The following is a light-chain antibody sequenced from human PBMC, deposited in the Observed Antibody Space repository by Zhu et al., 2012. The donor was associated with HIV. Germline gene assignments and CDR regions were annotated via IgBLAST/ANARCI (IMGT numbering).Light chain of an antibody. J-gene: IGKJ3*01. CDR1: QDVGSTY. Sequence: VMTQSPATLSVSPGERATLSCWASQDVGSTYLTWYQQKPGHPPRLLIFAASTRATGIPDRFSGGESGTNFTLTISRLEPEDFAVYYCHQYGSSFGPGTRVDI. V-gene: IGKV3-20*01. CDR3: HQYGSS. CDR2: AAS.